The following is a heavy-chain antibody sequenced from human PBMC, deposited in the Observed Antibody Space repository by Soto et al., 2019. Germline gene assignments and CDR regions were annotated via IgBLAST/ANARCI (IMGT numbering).Heavy chain of an antibody. Sequence: GASVKVSCKASGGTFSSYAISWVRQAPGQGLEWMGGIIPIFGTANYAQKFQGRVTITADESTSTAYMELSSLRSEDTAVYYCARDKVDTAMAHRLMMGYWGQGTLDPVSS. CDR1: GGTFSSYA. V-gene: IGHV1-69*13. D-gene: IGHD5-18*01. CDR3: ARDKVDTAMAHRLMMGY. CDR2: IIPIFGTA. J-gene: IGHJ4*02.